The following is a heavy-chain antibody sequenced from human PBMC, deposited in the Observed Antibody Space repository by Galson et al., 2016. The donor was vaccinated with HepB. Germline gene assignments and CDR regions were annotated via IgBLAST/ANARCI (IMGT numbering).Heavy chain of an antibody. D-gene: IGHD5-24*01. Sequence: SETLSLTCAVSGGSVSSGRYYWSWIRQPPGKGLEWIGYIYYSGATDYNPSLKSRVTISADTSKNQFSLKLNSVTAADTAVYYCARDWGDGFIDYWGQGTLVTVSS. V-gene: IGHV4-61*01. CDR2: IYYSGAT. CDR3: ARDWGDGFIDY. CDR1: GGSVSSGRYY. J-gene: IGHJ4*02.